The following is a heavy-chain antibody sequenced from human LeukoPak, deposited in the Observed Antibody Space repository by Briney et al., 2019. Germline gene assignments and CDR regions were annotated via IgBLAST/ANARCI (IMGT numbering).Heavy chain of an antibody. J-gene: IGHJ4*02. D-gene: IGHD2-21*01. V-gene: IGHV4-38-2*02. CDR3: ARGGIEEVDY. CDR1: GYSISNGYY. CDR2: MYHSGST. Sequence: SETLSLTCTVSGYSISNGYYWGWIRQSPGKGLEWVGSMYHSGSTYYNPSLKSRVTISIDTSKNQFSLKLSSVIAADTAVYYCARGGIEEVDYWGQGTLVTVSS.